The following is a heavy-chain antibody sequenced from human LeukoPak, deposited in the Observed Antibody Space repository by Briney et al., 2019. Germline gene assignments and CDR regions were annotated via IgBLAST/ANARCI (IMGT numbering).Heavy chain of an antibody. CDR1: GYTFTSYD. J-gene: IGHJ6*02. V-gene: IGHV1-8*01. D-gene: IGHD1-26*01. CDR3: ARLTYSGSYRDYYYYYGMDV. Sequence: RASVKVSCKASGYTFTSYDINWVRQATGQGLEWMGWMNPNGGNTGYAQKFQGRVTMTRNTSISTAYMELSSLRSEDTAVYYCARLTYSGSYRDYYYYYGMDVWGQGTTVTVSS. CDR2: MNPNGGNT.